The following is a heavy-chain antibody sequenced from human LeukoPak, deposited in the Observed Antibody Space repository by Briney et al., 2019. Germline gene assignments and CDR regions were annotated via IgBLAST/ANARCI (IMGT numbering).Heavy chain of an antibody. V-gene: IGHV3-48*02. CDR1: GFTFSSYS. CDR2: ISSSSSTI. D-gene: IGHD1-26*01. CDR3: ARVRKWELRRVFDY. Sequence: GGSLRLSCAASGFTFSSYSMNWVRQAPGQGLEWVSYISSSSSTIYYADSVKGRFTISRDNAKNSLYLQMNSLRDEDTAVYYCARVRKWELRRVFDYWGQGTLVTVSS. J-gene: IGHJ4*02.